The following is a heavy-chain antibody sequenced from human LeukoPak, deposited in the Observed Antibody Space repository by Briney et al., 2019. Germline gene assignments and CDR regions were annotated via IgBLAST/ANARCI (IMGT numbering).Heavy chain of an antibody. J-gene: IGHJ4*02. D-gene: IGHD2-2*01. CDR2: ISCDGSNK. CDR1: GFTFSSYA. CDR3: ARAGYCSSTSCLSPFDY. Sequence: GGSLRLSCAASGFTFSSYAMHWVRQAPGKGLEWVAVISCDGSNKYYADSVEGRFTISRDNSKNTLYLQMNSLRAEDTAVYYCARAGYCSSTSCLSPFDYWGQGTLVTVSS. V-gene: IGHV3-30*04.